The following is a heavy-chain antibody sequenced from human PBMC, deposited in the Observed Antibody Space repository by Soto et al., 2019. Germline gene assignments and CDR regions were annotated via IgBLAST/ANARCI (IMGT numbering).Heavy chain of an antibody. D-gene: IGHD5-12*01. V-gene: IGHV3-48*01. CDR2: ISSSSSTI. J-gene: IGHJ4*02. CDR1: GFTFSSYS. Sequence: PGGSLRLSCAASGFTFSSYSMNWVRQAPGKGLEWVSYISSSSSTIYYADSVKGRFTISRDNAKNSLYLQMNSLRAEDTAVYYSARVKDSGYAGIDYWGQGTLVTVSS. CDR3: ARVKDSGYAGIDY.